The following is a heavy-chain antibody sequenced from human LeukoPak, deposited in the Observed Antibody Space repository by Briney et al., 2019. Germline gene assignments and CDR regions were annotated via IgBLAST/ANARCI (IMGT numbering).Heavy chain of an antibody. D-gene: IGHD3-10*01. J-gene: IGHJ6*04. CDR2: ISAYNGNT. Sequence: ASVKVSCKASGYTFTSYGISWVRQAPGQGLEWMGWISAYNGNTNYAQKLQGRVTMTTDTSTSTAYMELRSLRSDDTAVYYCARGRYMVPGYYYGSGSKNGMDVWGKGTTVTVSS. V-gene: IGHV1-18*01. CDR3: ARGRYMVPGYYYGSGSKNGMDV. CDR1: GYTFTSYG.